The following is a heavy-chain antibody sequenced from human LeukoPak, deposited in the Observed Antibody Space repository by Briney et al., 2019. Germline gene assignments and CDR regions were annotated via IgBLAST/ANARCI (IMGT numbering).Heavy chain of an antibody. Sequence: PGGSLRLSCAASGFTFSSYWMNWVRQAPGKGLEWVAVISYEGSNKYYADSVKGRFTISRDNSKNTLYLQMNSLRAEDTAVYYCAKSVLYGSGSYYTHFPLDYWGQGTLVTVSS. CDR3: AKSVLYGSGSYYTHFPLDY. D-gene: IGHD3-10*01. CDR1: GFTFSSYW. V-gene: IGHV3-30*18. CDR2: ISYEGSNK. J-gene: IGHJ4*02.